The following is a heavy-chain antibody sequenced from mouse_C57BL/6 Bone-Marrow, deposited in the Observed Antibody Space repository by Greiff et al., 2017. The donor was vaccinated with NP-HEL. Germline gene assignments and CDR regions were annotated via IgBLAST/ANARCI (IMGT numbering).Heavy chain of an antibody. CDR3: AKGNYPLYAMDY. CDR2: IHPNSGST. J-gene: IGHJ4*01. CDR1: GYTFPSYW. D-gene: IGHD2-1*01. V-gene: IGHV1-64*01. Sequence: VQLQQPGAELVKPGASVKLSCKASGYTFPSYWMHWVKQRPGQGLEWIGMIHPNSGSTNYNEKFKSKATLTVDKSSSTAYMQLSSLTSEDSAVYYCAKGNYPLYAMDYWGQGTSVTVSS.